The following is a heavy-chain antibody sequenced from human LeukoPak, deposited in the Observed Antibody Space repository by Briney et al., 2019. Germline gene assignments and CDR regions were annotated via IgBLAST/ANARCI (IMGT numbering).Heavy chain of an antibody. D-gene: IGHD6-6*01. CDR2: IYHSGST. V-gene: IGHV4-38-2*01. Sequence: VKPSETLSLTCAVSGYSISSGYYWGWIRQPPGKGLEWIASIYHSGSTYYNPSLKSRVTISVDTSKNQFSLKLSSVTATDTAVYYCARRGSPSFNWFDPWGQGTLVTVSS. CDR1: GYSISSGYY. CDR3: ARRGSPSFNWFDP. J-gene: IGHJ5*02.